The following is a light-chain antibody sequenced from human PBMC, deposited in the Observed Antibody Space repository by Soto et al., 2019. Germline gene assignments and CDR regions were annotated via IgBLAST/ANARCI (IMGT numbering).Light chain of an antibody. CDR2: GAS. Sequence: LVLTQSPDTLSLSPGERATLSCRPSQTVSSDYLVWYQQKPGQAPRLLIYGASRRAPGIPDRFSGSGSGTDFILTISRLEPEDFAVDYCQHYENTLPSSTFGPGTKVDIK. J-gene: IGKJ3*01. V-gene: IGKV3-20*01. CDR3: QHYENTLPSST. CDR1: QTVSSDY.